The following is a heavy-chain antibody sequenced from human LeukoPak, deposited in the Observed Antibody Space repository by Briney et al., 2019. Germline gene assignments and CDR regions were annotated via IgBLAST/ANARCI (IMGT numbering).Heavy chain of an antibody. CDR3: ARAGYCSSTSCYRAPWAFDY. V-gene: IGHV1-69*06. CDR2: IIPIFGTA. J-gene: IGHJ4*02. CDR1: GGTFSSYA. D-gene: IGHD2-2*02. Sequence: GASVKVSCKASGGTFSSYAISWVRQAPGQGLEWMGGIIPIFGTANYAQKFQGRVTITADKSTSTAYMELSSLRSEDTAVYYCARAGYCSSTSCYRAPWAFDYWGQGTLVTVSS.